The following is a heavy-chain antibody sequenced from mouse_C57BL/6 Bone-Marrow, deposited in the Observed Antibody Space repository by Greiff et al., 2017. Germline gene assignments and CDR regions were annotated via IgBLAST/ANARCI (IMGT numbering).Heavy chain of an antibody. Sequence: VKLVDSGAELVRPGASVKLSCKASGYTFTDSYLNWVQQRPGQGLEWIARLYPGSGNTYYNAKFKGKATLTAEKSSSTAYMQLSSLTSEDSAVYFCARNPGSYGKAMDYWGQGTSVTVSS. CDR2: LYPGSGNT. J-gene: IGHJ4*01. D-gene: IGHD1-1*01. CDR3: ARNPGSYGKAMDY. V-gene: IGHV1-76*01. CDR1: GYTFTDSY.